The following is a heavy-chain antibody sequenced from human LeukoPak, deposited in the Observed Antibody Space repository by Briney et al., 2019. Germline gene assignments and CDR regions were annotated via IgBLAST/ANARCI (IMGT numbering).Heavy chain of an antibody. CDR2: TYYRSKWYN. D-gene: IGHD6-19*01. J-gene: IGHJ2*01. Sequence: SQTLSLTCAISGDSVSSNSAAWNWIGQSPSRGLEWLGRTYYRSKWYNDYAVSVKSRITINPDTSKNQFSLQLNSVTPEDTAVYYCARESTHSIAVAGKYWYFDLWGRGTLVTVSS. CDR1: GDSVSSNSAA. V-gene: IGHV6-1*01. CDR3: ARESTHSIAVAGKYWYFDL.